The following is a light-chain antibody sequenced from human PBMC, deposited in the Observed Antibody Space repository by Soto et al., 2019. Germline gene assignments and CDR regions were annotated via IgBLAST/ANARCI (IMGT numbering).Light chain of an antibody. V-gene: IGKV3-20*01. Sequence: EIVLTQSPGTLSLSPGERATLSCRASQSVSSDYLAWYQLKPGQAPRLLIYGASSGATGIPDRFSGSGSGTDFTLTISRLEPEDFAVYCCQQYDRSLQFTFGPGTKVDI. CDR3: QQYDRSLQFT. J-gene: IGKJ3*01. CDR2: GAS. CDR1: QSVSSDY.